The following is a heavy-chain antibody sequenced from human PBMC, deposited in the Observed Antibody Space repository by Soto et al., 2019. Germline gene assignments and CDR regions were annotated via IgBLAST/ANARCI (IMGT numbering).Heavy chain of an antibody. D-gene: IGHD3-10*01. CDR1: GFTFSTYA. V-gene: IGHV3-23*01. Sequence: PGGSLRLSCAASGFTFSTYAMSWVRQAPGKGLEWVSSFSGPGGGPYYADSVKGRFTISRDDSKNTLYLQMNSLRAEDTAVYYCAREKYSMVRAVIPYWGQGTLVTVSS. J-gene: IGHJ4*02. CDR2: FSGPGGGP. CDR3: AREKYSMVRAVIPY.